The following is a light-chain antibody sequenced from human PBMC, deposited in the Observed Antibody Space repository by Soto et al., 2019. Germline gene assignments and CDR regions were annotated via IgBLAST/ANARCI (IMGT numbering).Light chain of an antibody. CDR2: AAY. V-gene: IGKV1-39*01. CDR1: QTISSY. Sequence: DIQMTQSPSSLSASVGDRFASTCRASQTISSYLNWYQQKPGKAPKLLIYAAYSLQSGVTSRFSGRGSGTDFTLTISSLQPEDFATYYCQPSYTTPRTVGPGTQVEIK. CDR3: QPSYTTPRT. J-gene: IGKJ4*02.